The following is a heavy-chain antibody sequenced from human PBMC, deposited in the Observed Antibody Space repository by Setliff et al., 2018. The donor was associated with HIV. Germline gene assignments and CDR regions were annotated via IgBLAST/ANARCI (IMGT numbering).Heavy chain of an antibody. V-gene: IGHV3-53*01. J-gene: IGHJ1*01. CDR3: AKAFGGYPNPIEYPQH. D-gene: IGHD3-16*01. CDR1: GFTVSYDY. CDR2: IYREGTT. Sequence: GGSLRLSCAASGFTVSYDYISWVRQAPGKGLQWVSVIYREGTTYYADSVEGRFTISRDNSRNRLYLQMNSLRAEDTAVYFCAKAFGGYPNPIEYPQHWGHGTLVTVSS.